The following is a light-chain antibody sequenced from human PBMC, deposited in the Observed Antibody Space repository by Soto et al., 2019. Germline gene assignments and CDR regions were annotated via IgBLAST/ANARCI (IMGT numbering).Light chain of an antibody. J-gene: IGLJ2*01. Sequence: QSVLTQPASVSGSPGQSITISCTGTSSDVAAYNFVSWYQQHPGEVPKLMIYEVIKRPSGISDRFSGSKSGNTASLTISGLQAEDEADYYCSAYTHSNTVIFGGGTK. CDR3: SAYTHSNTVI. CDR1: SSDVAAYNF. CDR2: EVI. V-gene: IGLV2-14*03.